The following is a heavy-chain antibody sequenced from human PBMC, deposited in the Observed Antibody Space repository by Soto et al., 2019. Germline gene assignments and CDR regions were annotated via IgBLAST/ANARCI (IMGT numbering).Heavy chain of an antibody. D-gene: IGHD3-16*01. CDR2: IYYSGRT. V-gene: IGHV4-59*01. CDR3: ARMRGLGEMSPSLDY. CDR1: GGSISDYQ. J-gene: IGHJ4*02. Sequence: QVQLQESGPGLVKPSETLSLTCSISGGSISDYQWNWIRQPPGKGLEWIGYIYYSGRTNYNPSLKSRLTISLDTSTRQFSLRLRSVTAADTAVYYCARMRGLGEMSPSLDYWGQGALVTVSS.